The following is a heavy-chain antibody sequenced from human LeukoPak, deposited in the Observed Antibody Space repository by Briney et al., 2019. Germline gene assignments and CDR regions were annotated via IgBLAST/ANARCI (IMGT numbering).Heavy chain of an antibody. Sequence: PGGSLRLSCAASGFTFSSYAMSWVRQAPGKGLEWVSAISGSDGSTYYADSVKGRFTISRDNSKNTLYLQMNSLRAEDTAVYYCAKDSDYDYVWGSYRSIPLDYWGQGTLVTVSS. CDR2: ISGSDGST. V-gene: IGHV3-23*01. CDR3: AKDSDYDYVWGSYRSIPLDY. J-gene: IGHJ4*02. CDR1: GFTFSSYA. D-gene: IGHD3-16*02.